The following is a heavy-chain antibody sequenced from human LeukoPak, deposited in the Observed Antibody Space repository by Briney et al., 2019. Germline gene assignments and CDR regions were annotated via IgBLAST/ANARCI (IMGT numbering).Heavy chain of an antibody. Sequence: GGSLRLSCAASGFTFSSYAMHWVRQAPGKGLEWVAVISYDGSNKYYADSVKGRFTISRDNSKNTLYLQMNSLRAEDTAVYYCARVRDYYDSSGVLDYWGQGTLVTVSS. CDR1: GFTFSSYA. V-gene: IGHV3-30-3*01. CDR3: ARVRDYYDSSGVLDY. D-gene: IGHD3-22*01. CDR2: ISYDGSNK. J-gene: IGHJ4*02.